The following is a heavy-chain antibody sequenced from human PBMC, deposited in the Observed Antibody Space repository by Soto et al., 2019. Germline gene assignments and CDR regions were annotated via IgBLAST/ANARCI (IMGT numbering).Heavy chain of an antibody. CDR2: IWYDGSNK. CDR3: ARDGVEYSSSSFDY. CDR1: GFTFSSYG. J-gene: IGHJ4*02. D-gene: IGHD6-6*01. V-gene: IGHV3-33*01. Sequence: GESLKISCAASGFTFSSYGMHWVRQAPGKGLEWVAVIWYDGSNKYYADSVKGRFTISRDNSKNTLYLQMNSLRAEDTAVYYCARDGVEYSSSSFDYWGQGTLVTVSS.